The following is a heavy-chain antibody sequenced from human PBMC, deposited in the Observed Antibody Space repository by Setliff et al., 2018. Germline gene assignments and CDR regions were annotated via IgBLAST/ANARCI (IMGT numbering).Heavy chain of an antibody. D-gene: IGHD2-8*02. J-gene: IGHJ5*02. CDR2: ISGSGGST. V-gene: IGHV3-23*01. CDR1: GFTSSSYA. CDR3: AKYQGFCDGGVTCSRWFDP. Sequence: HPGGSLRLSCAASGFTSSSYAMSWVRQAPGKGLEWVSAISGSGGSTYYADSVKGRFTISRDNSKNTLYLLMNSLRVEDTARYYCAKYQGFCDGGVTCSRWFDPWGQGTLVTVSS.